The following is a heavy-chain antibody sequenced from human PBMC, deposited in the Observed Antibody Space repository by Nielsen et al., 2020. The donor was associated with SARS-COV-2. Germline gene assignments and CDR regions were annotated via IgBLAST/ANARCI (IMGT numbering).Heavy chain of an antibody. CDR1: GGSISSGDYY. Sequence: SETLSLTCTVSGGSISSGDYYWSWIRQPPGQGLEWIGEINHSGSTNYNPSLKSRVTISVDTSKNQFSLKLSSVTAADTAVYYCANQRTTLNYYGMDVWGQGTTVTVSS. CDR3: ANQRTTLNYYGMDV. V-gene: IGHV4-39*07. J-gene: IGHJ6*02. D-gene: IGHD1-26*01. CDR2: INHSGST.